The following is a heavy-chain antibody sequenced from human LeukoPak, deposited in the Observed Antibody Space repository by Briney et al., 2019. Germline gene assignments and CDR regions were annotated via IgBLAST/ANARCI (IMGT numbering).Heavy chain of an antibody. CDR3: ARDHQDIVVVVAATPGY. CDR2: INPSGGST. J-gene: IGHJ4*02. Sequence: ASVKVSCKASGYTFTSYYMHWVRQAPGQGLEWMGIINPSGGSTSYAQKFQGRVTMTRDMSTSTVYMELSSLRSEDTAVYYCARDHQDIVVVVAATPGYWGQGTLVTVSS. CDR1: GYTFTSYY. V-gene: IGHV1-46*01. D-gene: IGHD2-15*01.